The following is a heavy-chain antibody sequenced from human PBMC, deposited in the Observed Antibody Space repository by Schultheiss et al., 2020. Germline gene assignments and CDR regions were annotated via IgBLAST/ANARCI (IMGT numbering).Heavy chain of an antibody. J-gene: IGHJ4*02. CDR3: ARHTDSSGYYYFDY. CDR1: GDSISGSGCY. V-gene: IGHV4-61*05. D-gene: IGHD3-22*01. Sequence: TLSLTCTVSGDSISGSGCYWSWIRQPPGKGLEWIGYIYYSGSTNYNPSLKSRVTISVDTAKREFSLRLTSVTAADTAVFYCARHTDSSGYYYFDYWGQGTLVTVSS. CDR2: IYYSGST.